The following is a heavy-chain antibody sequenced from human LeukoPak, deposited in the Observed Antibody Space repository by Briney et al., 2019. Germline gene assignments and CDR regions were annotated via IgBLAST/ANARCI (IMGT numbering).Heavy chain of an antibody. CDR1: GFTFSSYE. V-gene: IGHV3-48*03. Sequence: PGGSLRLSCEGSGFTFSSYEMNWVRQAPGKGLEWVSYIHTGSSPTSYADSVKGRFTISRDNAKNSLYLQMNSLRAEDTAVYYCARVQSYFYYYYMDVWGKGTMVTVSS. CDR3: ARVQSYFYYYYMDV. J-gene: IGHJ6*03. CDR2: IHTGSSPT.